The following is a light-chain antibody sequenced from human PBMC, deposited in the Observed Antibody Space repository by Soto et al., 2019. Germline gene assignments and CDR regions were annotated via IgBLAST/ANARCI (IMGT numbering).Light chain of an antibody. CDR1: QSLVHSDSNTY. CDR2: QVS. J-gene: IGKJ1*01. V-gene: IGKV2-24*01. Sequence: VLTQTPLSSPVALGQPASISCRSSQSLVHSDSNTYLSWLQQRPGQPPRLLIYQVSNRFSGVPDRFSGSGAGTDFTLKISRVEAEDVGVYSCIQFSHFPRTFGQGTKVEIK. CDR3: IQFSHFPRT.